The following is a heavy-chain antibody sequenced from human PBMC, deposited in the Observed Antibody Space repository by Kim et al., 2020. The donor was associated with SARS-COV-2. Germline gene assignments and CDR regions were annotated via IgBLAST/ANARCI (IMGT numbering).Heavy chain of an antibody. V-gene: IGHV4-39*07. CDR2: IYYSGST. CDR1: GGSISSSSYY. Sequence: SETLSLICTVSGGSISSSSYYWGWIRQPPGKGLEWIGSIYYSGSTYYNPSLKSRVTISVDTSKNQFSLKLSSVTAADTAVYYCARSVARHYWYFDLWGRGTLVTVSS. D-gene: IGHD6-19*01. CDR3: ARSVARHYWYFDL. J-gene: IGHJ2*01.